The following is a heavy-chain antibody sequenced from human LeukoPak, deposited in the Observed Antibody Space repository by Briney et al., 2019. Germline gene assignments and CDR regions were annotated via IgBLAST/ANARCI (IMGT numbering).Heavy chain of an antibody. D-gene: IGHD3-10*01. J-gene: IGHJ3*02. Sequence: GGSLGLSCAAPGFTFSSYWMSWVRQAPGKGLEWVANIKQDGSENYYVDSVKGRFTISRDNAKNSLYLQMNSLRAEDTAVYYCARQLRGGAFDIWGQGTMVTVSS. CDR3: ARQLRGGAFDI. CDR1: GFTFSSYW. CDR2: IKQDGSEN. V-gene: IGHV3-7*01.